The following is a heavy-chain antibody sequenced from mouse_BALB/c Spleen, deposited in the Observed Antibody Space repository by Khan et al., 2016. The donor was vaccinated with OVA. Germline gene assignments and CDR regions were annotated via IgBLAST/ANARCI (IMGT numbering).Heavy chain of an antibody. V-gene: IGHV1S132*01. CDR3: ARGYFGNYEFVY. J-gene: IGHJ3*01. CDR2: IFPGTDTT. Sequence: QVQLQQSGAELVKPGASVKLSCKTSGYTFTSYWIQWVKQRPGQGLGWIGQIFPGTDTTYYNENFKGKATLTVDTSSSTAYMHLSSLTSEDSAVYFCARGYFGNYEFVYWGRGTLVTVSP. D-gene: IGHD2-1*01. CDR1: GYTFTSYW.